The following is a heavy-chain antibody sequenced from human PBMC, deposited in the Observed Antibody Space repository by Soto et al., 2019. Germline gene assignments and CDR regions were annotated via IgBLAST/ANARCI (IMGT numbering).Heavy chain of an antibody. CDR3: TRDCSGGSCQIYYYYYMDV. Sequence: EVQLVESGGGLVQPGRSLRLSCTASGFTFGDYAMSWFRQAPGKGLEWVGFIRSKAYGGTTEYAASVKGRFTISRDDSKSIAYLQMNSLKTEDTAVYYCTRDCSGGSCQIYYYYYMDVWGKGTTVTVSS. J-gene: IGHJ6*03. CDR2: IRSKAYGGTT. CDR1: GFTFGDYA. V-gene: IGHV3-49*03. D-gene: IGHD2-15*01.